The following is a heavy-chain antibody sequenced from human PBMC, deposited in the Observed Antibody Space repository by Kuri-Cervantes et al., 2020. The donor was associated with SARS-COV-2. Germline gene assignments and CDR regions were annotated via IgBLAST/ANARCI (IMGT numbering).Heavy chain of an antibody. D-gene: IGHD6-6*01. V-gene: IGHV1-8*02. CDR2: INPNSGNT. CDR1: GYTFTGYY. J-gene: IGHJ3*02. CDR3: ARPLHASSIAVRHRAFDI. Sequence: ASVKVSCKASGYTFTGYYMHWVRQAPGQGLEWMGWINPNSGNTGYPQKFQGRVTMTRNTSINTAYMELSSLRSEDTAVYYCARPLHASSIAVRHRAFDIWGQGTMVTVSS.